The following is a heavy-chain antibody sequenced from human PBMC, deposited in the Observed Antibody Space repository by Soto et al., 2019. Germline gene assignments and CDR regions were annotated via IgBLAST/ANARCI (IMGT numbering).Heavy chain of an antibody. D-gene: IGHD3-16*01. CDR1: GFAFSDYG. CDR3: AKGRTFFDF. J-gene: IGHJ4*02. V-gene: IGHV3-23*01. CDR2: ISDGDGAT. Sequence: EVHLLESGGGLVQPGGSLRLSCAASGFAFSDYGMTWVRQAPGKGLEWVSDISDGDGATHYADSVKGRFTISRDDSKNTLYLQMDSLRAEDAAVYYCAKGRTFFDFWGQGTLVTVSS.